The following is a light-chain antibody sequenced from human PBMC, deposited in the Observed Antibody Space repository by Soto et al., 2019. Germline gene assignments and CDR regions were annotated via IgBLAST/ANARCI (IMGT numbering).Light chain of an antibody. CDR3: QQRHMWPIT. V-gene: IGKV3-11*01. Sequence: EFGLTQSPCTLSLSPGERATLSCRASQSLANSFIAWYQQKPGQAPRLLIYDAYNRATGIPPRFSGSGYGTDFNLTISSLETEDSAVYDCQQRHMWPITFGQGTRLEIK. CDR2: DAY. J-gene: IGKJ5*01. CDR1: QSLANSF.